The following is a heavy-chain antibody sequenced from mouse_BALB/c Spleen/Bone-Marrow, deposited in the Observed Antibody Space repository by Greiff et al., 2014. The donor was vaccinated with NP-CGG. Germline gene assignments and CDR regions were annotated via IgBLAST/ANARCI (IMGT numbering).Heavy chain of an antibody. CDR1: GYTFSNYW. J-gene: IGHJ2*01. CDR2: IYPGNSDT. Sequence: EVQLQQSGTVLARPGAAVKMSCKASGYTFSNYWMHWVKQRPGQGLEWIGTIYPGNSDTTYNQKFKGKAKLTAVTSTSTAYMELSRLTNEDSAVYYGTTLARNNFDYWGQGTTLTVSS. CDR3: TTLARNNFDY. V-gene: IGHV1-5*01.